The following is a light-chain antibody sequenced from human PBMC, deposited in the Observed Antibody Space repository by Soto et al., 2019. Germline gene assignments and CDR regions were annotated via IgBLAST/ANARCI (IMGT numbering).Light chain of an antibody. J-gene: IGKJ1*01. CDR2: AAS. V-gene: IGKV1-39*01. CDR3: HQSYSNPGT. Sequence: DIQMTQSPSSLSASVGDRVTITCRAGHHISTYLNWYQQKPGKAPRLLIYAASSLQRGVPSTFSGSAAVTDFALTISSLQSEDFVTYYCHQSYSNPGTCSHGTEVDSK. CDR1: HHISTY.